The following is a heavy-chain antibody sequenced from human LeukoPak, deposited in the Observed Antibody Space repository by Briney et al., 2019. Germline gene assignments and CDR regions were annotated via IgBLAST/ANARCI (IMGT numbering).Heavy chain of an antibody. D-gene: IGHD1-1*01. CDR2: IYPGDSDT. CDR3: ARRGTGTPMGNGWFDP. Sequence: LGESLKISCQGSGYSFTSYWIGWVRQMPGKGLEWMGIIYPGDSDTRYSPSFQGQVTISADKSISTAYLQWSSLKASDTAMYYCARRGTGTPMGNGWFDPWGQGTLVTVSS. CDR1: GYSFTSYW. J-gene: IGHJ5*02. V-gene: IGHV5-51*01.